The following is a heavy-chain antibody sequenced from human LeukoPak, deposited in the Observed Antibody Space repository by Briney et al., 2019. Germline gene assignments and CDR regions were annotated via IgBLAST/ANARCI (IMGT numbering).Heavy chain of an antibody. V-gene: IGHV1-2*02. CDR1: GYTFTGYY. CDR2: INPNSGGT. J-gene: IGHJ4*02. Sequence: GASVKVSGKASGYTFTGYYMHWVRQAPGQGLEWIRWINPNSGGTNYAQKCQGRVTMTRDTSISTAYMEPSRLRSDDTAVYYCARDGYCGSGSYSAPDYWGQGTLVTVSS. CDR3: ARDGYCGSGSYSAPDY. D-gene: IGHD3-10*01.